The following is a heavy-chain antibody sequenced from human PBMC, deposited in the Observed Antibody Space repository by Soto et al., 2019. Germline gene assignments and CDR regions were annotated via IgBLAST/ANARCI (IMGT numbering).Heavy chain of an antibody. Sequence: QVQLVESGGGVVQPGRSLRLSCAASGFTFSSYGMHWVRQAPGKGLEWVAVIWYDGRNTYYADSVKGRFTISRDNSKNTLYLQMNSLRAEDTAVYYCARTAYYYDRSGYYFDCWGQGTLVTVSS. D-gene: IGHD3-22*01. V-gene: IGHV3-33*01. CDR1: GFTFSSYG. J-gene: IGHJ4*02. CDR3: ARTAYYYDRSGYYFDC. CDR2: IWYDGRNT.